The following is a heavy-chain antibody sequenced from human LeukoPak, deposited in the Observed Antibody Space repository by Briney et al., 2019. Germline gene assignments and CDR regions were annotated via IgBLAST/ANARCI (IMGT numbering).Heavy chain of an antibody. Sequence: GGSLRLSCAASGFTFSSYWMHWVRQAPGKGLGWVSRINSDGSSTSYADSGKGRFTISRDNAKNTLYRQMDSLRAEDTAVYYCARDGYDILTGYRTYFDYWGQETLVTVSS. CDR3: ARDGYDILTGYRTYFDY. CDR2: INSDGSST. D-gene: IGHD3-9*01. J-gene: IGHJ4*02. CDR1: GFTFSSYW. V-gene: IGHV3-74*01.